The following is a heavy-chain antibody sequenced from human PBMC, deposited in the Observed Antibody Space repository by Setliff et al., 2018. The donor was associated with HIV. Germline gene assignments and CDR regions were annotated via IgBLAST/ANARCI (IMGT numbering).Heavy chain of an antibody. V-gene: IGHV4-39*07. D-gene: IGHD3-3*01. J-gene: IGHJ6*03. CDR3: ARARFWSGYYTGDNYYYMDV. CDR1: GGSISSSRYY. CDR2: IYFSGNT. Sequence: PSETLSLTCTVSGGSISSSRYYWGWIRQPPGKGLEWIASIYFSGNTRYNPSLKSRVTISLDTSKNQFSLKLSSVTAADTAAYYCARARFWSGYYTGDNYYYMDVWGKGTTVTVSS.